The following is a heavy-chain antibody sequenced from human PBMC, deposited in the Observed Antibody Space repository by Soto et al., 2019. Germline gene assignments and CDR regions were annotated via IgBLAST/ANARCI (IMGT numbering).Heavy chain of an antibody. CDR3: AKNYYFDY. CDR2: INVDDNT. J-gene: IGHJ4*02. V-gene: IGHV3-23*01. Sequence: GGSLRLSCAASGSIFTSYAMSWVRQAPGKGLEWVSSINVDDNTYYAESVRGRFTISRDNSKNTLYLQMNSLRAEDTALYYCAKNYYFDYWGRGTLVTVSS. CDR1: GSIFTSYA.